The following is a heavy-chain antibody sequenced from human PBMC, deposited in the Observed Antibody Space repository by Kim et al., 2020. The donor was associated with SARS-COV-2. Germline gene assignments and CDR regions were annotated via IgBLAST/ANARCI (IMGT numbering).Heavy chain of an antibody. CDR3: ARSKEGFEGLEAGYYYGMDV. V-gene: IGHV5-10-1*01. CDR2: IDPSDSYT. D-gene: IGHD3-3*01. J-gene: IGHJ6*02. CDR1: GYSFTSYW. Sequence: GESLKISCKGSGYSFTSYWISWVRQMPGKGLEWMGRIDPSDSYTDYSPSFQGHVTISADKSISTAYLQWSSLKASDTAMYYCARSKEGFEGLEAGYYYGMDVWGQGTTVTVSS.